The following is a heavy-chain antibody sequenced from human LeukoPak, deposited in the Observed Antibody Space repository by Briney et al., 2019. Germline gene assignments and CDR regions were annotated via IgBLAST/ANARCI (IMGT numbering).Heavy chain of an antibody. D-gene: IGHD5-18*01. Sequence: GGSLRLSCAASGFTFRNAWMSWVRQVPGKGLECVGHSNPKSDGGTADYAAPVKGRFSISRDDSENTLHLQMNSLKTEDTAVYYCTTGTWIQLWLADFWGQGTLVTVSS. CDR3: TTGTWIQLWLADF. V-gene: IGHV3-15*01. J-gene: IGHJ4*02. CDR1: GFTFRNAW. CDR2: SNPKSDGGTA.